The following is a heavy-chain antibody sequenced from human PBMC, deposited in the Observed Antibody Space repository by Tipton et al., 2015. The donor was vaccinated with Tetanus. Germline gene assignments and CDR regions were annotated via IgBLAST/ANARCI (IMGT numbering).Heavy chain of an antibody. CDR1: GGSISRGGYH. Sequence: TLSLTCSVSGGSISRGGYHWNWIRQHPGKGLEWIGYMFHSGSTYYNPSLKSRVTISVDTSKNQFSLKLSSVTAADTAVYYCARHGGELMLYYFDYWGQGTLVTVSS. V-gene: IGHV4-31*03. CDR3: ARHGGELMLYYFDY. CDR2: MFHSGST. D-gene: IGHD1-26*01. J-gene: IGHJ4*02.